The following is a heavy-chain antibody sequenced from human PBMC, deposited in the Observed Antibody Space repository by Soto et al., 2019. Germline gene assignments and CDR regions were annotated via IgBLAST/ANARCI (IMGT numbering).Heavy chain of an antibody. CDR2: IYYSGST. V-gene: IGHV4-59*01. Sequence: SETLSLTCTVSGGSISSYYWSWIRQPPGKGLEWIGYIYYSGSTNYNPSLKSRVTISVDTSKNQFSLKLSSVTAADTAVYYCARDDSSGYGSWFDPWGQGTLVTVPQ. CDR3: ARDDSSGYGSWFDP. D-gene: IGHD3-22*01. CDR1: GGSISSYY. J-gene: IGHJ5*02.